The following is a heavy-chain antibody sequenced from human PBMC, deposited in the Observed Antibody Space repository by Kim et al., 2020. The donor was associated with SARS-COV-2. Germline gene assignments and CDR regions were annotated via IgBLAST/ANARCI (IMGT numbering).Heavy chain of an antibody. J-gene: IGHJ6*02. D-gene: IGHD3-9*01. Sequence: GGSLRLSCAASGFTFSSYGMHWVRQAPGQGLECVAVISYDGSNKYYADSVKGRFTISRDNSKNTLYLQMNSLRAEDTDVYYCAKGILTGYPHSYYYYGMDVWGQGTTVTVSS. CDR2: ISYDGSNK. V-gene: IGHV3-30*18. CDR1: GFTFSSYG. CDR3: AKGILTGYPHSYYYYGMDV.